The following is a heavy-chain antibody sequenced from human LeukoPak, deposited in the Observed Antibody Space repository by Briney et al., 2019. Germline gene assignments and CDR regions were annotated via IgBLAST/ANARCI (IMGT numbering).Heavy chain of an antibody. J-gene: IGHJ1*01. CDR1: GGSISSSNW. CDR3: ARLGLYDARGYYYV. Sequence: SGTLFLTCAVSGGSISSSNWWSWVRQPPGKGLEWIGDIFHDGTTNFNPSLKSRLTLSTDKSKNQFSLKLSSVTAADTAVYYCARLGLYDARGYYYVWGQGTLVTVSS. CDR2: IFHDGTT. V-gene: IGHV4-4*02. D-gene: IGHD3-22*01.